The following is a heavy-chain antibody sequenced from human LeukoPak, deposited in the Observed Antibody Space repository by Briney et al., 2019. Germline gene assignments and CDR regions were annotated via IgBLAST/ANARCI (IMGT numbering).Heavy chain of an antibody. CDR3: VSKDSSGWYDN. J-gene: IGHJ5*02. D-gene: IGHD6-19*01. CDR1: GFTFSRYI. Sequence: GGSLRLSCSASGFTFSRYIMHWVSQAPGKGLEYVSAISSDGTTTYYADSVKGRFTISRDNSKSTLYFEMSSLRGEDTAVYYCVSKDSSGWYDNWGQGTLVTVSS. CDR2: ISSDGTTT. V-gene: IGHV3-64*05.